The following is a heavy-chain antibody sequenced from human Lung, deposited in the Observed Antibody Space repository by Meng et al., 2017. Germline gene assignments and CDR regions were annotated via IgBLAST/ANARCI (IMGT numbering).Heavy chain of an antibody. D-gene: IGHD6-19*01. CDR2: IDPGNGNR. J-gene: IGHJ4*02. V-gene: IGHV1-18*01. CDR3: ARDRQWLFDY. CDR1: GYTFTTYG. Sequence: QVHLVQSGLEVKKPGASVKVSCKASGYTFTTYGISWLRQAPGQGLEWMGWIDPGNGNRDFAEKFQDRLTMSNDTSSSTVYMELTRLTSDDTAVYYCARDRQWLFDYWGQGALVTVSS.